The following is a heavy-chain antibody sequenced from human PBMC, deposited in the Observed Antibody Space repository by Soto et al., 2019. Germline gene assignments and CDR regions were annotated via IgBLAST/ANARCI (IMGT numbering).Heavy chain of an antibody. CDR1: GYRFTNYA. CDR3: ARDEGTYDTSGYNV. Sequence: GASVEVSCKASGYRFTNYAIHWVRQAPGQRLEWMGWLNAGNGYSKYSQKFQDRFTITRDTSASTAYMDLRSLRPEDTAVYYCARDEGTYDTSGYNVWGQRTHVSVSS. J-gene: IGHJ4*02. D-gene: IGHD3-22*01. V-gene: IGHV1-3*01. CDR2: LNAGNGYS.